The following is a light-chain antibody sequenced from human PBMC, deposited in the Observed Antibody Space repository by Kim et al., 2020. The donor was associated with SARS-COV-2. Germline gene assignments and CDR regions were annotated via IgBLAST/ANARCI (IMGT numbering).Light chain of an antibody. Sequence: DIQMTQSPSTLSVSVGDRVTITCRASKSIGTWLAWYQQKPGKAPTLLIYEASNLDSGVPSRFSGSGSGTEFTLTISSLQTDDSATYYCQQYNRSPGLTFGGGTKVDIK. J-gene: IGKJ4*01. V-gene: IGKV1-5*03. CDR3: QQYNRSPGLT. CDR1: KSIGTW. CDR2: EAS.